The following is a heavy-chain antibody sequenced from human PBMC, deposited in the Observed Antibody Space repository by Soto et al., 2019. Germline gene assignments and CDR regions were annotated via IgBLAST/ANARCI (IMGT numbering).Heavy chain of an antibody. CDR3: ARGITVLRFLEWLFKTDAFDI. J-gene: IGHJ3*02. D-gene: IGHD3-3*01. CDR2: ISSSSSYI. V-gene: IGHV3-21*01. CDR1: GFTFSSYS. Sequence: PGGSLRLSCAASGFTFSSYSMNWVRQAPGKWLEWVSSISSSSSYIYYADSVKGRFTISRDNAKNSPYLQMNSLRAEDTAVYYCARGITVLRFLEWLFKTDAFDIWGQGTMVTVSS.